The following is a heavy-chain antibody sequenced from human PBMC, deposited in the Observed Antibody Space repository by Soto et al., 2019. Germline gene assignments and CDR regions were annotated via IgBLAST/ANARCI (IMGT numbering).Heavy chain of an antibody. D-gene: IGHD3-3*01. V-gene: IGHV1-8*01. CDR3: ARGHGVTIFGVVNLPFDP. CDR1: GYTFTSYD. CDR2: MNPNSGNT. J-gene: IGHJ5*02. Sequence: GASVKVSCKASGYTFTSYDINWVRQATGQGLEWMGWMNPNSGNTGYAQKFQGRVTMTRNTSISTAYMELSSLRSEDTAVYYFARGHGVTIFGVVNLPFDPWGQGTLVTVSS.